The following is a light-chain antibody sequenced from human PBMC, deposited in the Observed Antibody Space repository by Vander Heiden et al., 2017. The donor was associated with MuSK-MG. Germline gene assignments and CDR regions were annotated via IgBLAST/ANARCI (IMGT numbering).Light chain of an antibody. CDR2: AAS. CDR1: QSISSY. CDR3: QQSYSTPIT. J-gene: IGKJ5*01. V-gene: IGKV1-39*01. Sequence: DIQMTQSPSSLSASVGDRVTITCRASQSISSYLNWYQQKPGKAPKLLIYAASSLQSGVPSRFSGSGSGTDFTLTISSRQPEDFATYYCQQSYSTPITLGKGTRLEIK.